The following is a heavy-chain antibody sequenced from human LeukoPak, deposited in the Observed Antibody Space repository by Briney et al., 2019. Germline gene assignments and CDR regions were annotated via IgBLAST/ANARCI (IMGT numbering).Heavy chain of an antibody. J-gene: IGHJ4*02. CDR3: ARDGGRGYSYGSLDY. CDR2: ISSSSSYI. D-gene: IGHD5-18*01. Sequence: GGSLRLSCAASGFTFSSYSMNWVRQAPGKGLEWVSSISSSSSYIYYADSVKGRFTISRDNAKNSLYLQMNSLRAEDTAVYYCARDGGRGYSYGSLDYWGQGTLVTVSS. V-gene: IGHV3-21*01. CDR1: GFTFSSYS.